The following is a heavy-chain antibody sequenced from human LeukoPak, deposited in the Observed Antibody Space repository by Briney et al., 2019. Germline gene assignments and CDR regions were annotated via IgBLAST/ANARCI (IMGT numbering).Heavy chain of an antibody. V-gene: IGHV3-53*01. D-gene: IGHD6-19*01. CDR1: GFTVSSNY. CDR2: IYSGGST. J-gene: IGHJ4*02. Sequence: GGSLRLSCAASGFTVSSNYMSWVRQAPGKGLEWVSVIYSGGSTYYADSVKGRFTISRDNSKNTLYLRMTSLRAEDTAVYYCANDRRGWIAASFDYWGQGTLVTVSS. CDR3: ANDRRGWIAASFDY.